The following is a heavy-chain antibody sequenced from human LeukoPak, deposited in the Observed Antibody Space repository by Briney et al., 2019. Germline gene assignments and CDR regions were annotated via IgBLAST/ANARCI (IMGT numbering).Heavy chain of an antibody. CDR2: INSDGSST. CDR3: ASQDYYDSSGIDY. CDR1: GFTFSSYG. Sequence: GGSLRLSCAASGFTFSSYGMHWVRQAPGKGLVWVSRINSDGSSTSYADSVKGRFTISRDNAKNTLYLQMNSLRAEDTAVYYCASQDYYDSSGIDYWGQGTLVTVSS. J-gene: IGHJ4*02. D-gene: IGHD3-22*01. V-gene: IGHV3-74*01.